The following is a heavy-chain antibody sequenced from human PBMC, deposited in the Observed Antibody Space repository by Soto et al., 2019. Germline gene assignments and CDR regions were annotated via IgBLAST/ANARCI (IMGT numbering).Heavy chain of an antibody. J-gene: IGHJ3*02. Sequence: EVQLVESGGGLVQPGRSLRLSCAASGFTFDDYAMHWVRQAPGKGLEWVSGISWNSGSIGYADSVKGRFTISRDNAKNSLYLQMNSLRAEDTALYYCAKAYGSINDAFDIWGQGTMVTVSS. CDR2: ISWNSGSI. D-gene: IGHD6-13*01. CDR3: AKAYGSINDAFDI. CDR1: GFTFDDYA. V-gene: IGHV3-9*01.